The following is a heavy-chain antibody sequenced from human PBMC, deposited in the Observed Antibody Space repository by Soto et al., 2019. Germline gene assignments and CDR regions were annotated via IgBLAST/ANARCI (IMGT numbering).Heavy chain of an antibody. CDR3: ATLPCIVVNDLCYNVFDL. CDR1: GITLSNYA. V-gene: IGHV3-23*01. Sequence: EVQLLESGGGLTQPGGSLRLSCAASGITLSNYAMSWVRQAPGKGLEWVSAISGDGDGTYYADSVQGRFTISRENSKNTLSLQMNSLRAEDTAVYFCATLPCIVVNDLCYNVFDLWGQGTMVTVSS. J-gene: IGHJ3*01. CDR2: ISGDGDGT. D-gene: IGHD2-8*01.